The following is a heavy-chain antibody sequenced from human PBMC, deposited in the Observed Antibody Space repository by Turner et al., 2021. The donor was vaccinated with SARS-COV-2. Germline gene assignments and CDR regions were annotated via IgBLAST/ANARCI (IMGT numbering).Heavy chain of an antibody. Sequence: QVQLVQSGAEVRKPGSSVKVSCRASGGTFSSFIINWVRQAPGQGLEGMGGIIPLPGIATYAPKFQGRVTVTADTSTSTVYMELSSLRSEDTAVYYCARPTSCGGDCYYFDLWGRGTLVTVSS. CDR3: ARPTSCGGDCYYFDL. CDR1: GGTFSSFI. CDR2: IIPLPGIA. V-gene: IGHV1-69*02. D-gene: IGHD2-21*02. J-gene: IGHJ2*01.